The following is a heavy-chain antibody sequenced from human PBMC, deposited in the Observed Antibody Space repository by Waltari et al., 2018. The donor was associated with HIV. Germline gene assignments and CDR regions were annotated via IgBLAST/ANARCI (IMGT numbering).Heavy chain of an antibody. CDR3: AKDLLGGGGGDY. Sequence: EVQLLESGGGLVQPGGSLRLSCAASGFTFSNYAMNWVRQAPGKGREWFSAISVRGVSTYYADSVKGRFTISRDNSKDTLYLQMTSLRAEDTAVYYWAKDLLGGGGGDYWGQGTLVTVSS. J-gene: IGHJ4*02. CDR2: ISVRGVST. CDR1: GFTFSNYA. D-gene: IGHD3-16*01. V-gene: IGHV3-23*01.